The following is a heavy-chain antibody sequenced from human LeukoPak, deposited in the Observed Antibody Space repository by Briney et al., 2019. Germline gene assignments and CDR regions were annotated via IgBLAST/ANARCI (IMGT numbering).Heavy chain of an antibody. CDR2: IANDGRDK. Sequence: GGSLRLSCAASGFTFRSYGMHWVRQAPGKGLEWVVVIANDGRDKKYADSVKSRFTVSRDNSKNTLFLQMDSLRAEDTAIYYCAKDGQITSAAYYFDYWGQGTLVTVSS. V-gene: IGHV3-30*18. CDR3: AKDGQITSAAYYFDY. J-gene: IGHJ4*02. D-gene: IGHD6-25*01. CDR1: GFTFRSYG.